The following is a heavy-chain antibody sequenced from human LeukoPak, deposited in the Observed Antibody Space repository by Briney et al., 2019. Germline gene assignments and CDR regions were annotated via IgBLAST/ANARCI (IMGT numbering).Heavy chain of an antibody. J-gene: IGHJ4*02. V-gene: IGHV3-48*01. Sequence: PGGSLRLSCAASGFTFSTYTMNWVRQAPGKGLEWVSFISSSSSSIYYADSVKGRFTISRDNSKNTLYLQMNSLRAEDTAVYYCARVQRWLQFSYFDYWGQGTLVTVSS. CDR2: ISSSSSSI. CDR3: ARVQRWLQFSYFDY. CDR1: GFTFSTYT. D-gene: IGHD5-24*01.